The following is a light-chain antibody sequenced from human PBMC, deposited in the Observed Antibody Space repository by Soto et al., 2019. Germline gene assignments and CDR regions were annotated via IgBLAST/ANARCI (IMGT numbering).Light chain of an antibody. CDR3: SSYTSSSTMV. CDR2: EVS. V-gene: IGLV2-14*01. CDR1: SSDVGGYNY. Sequence: QSVLTQPASVSVSPGQSITISCTGTSSDVGGYNYVSWYQQHPGKAPKLMIYEVSNRPSGVSNRFSGSKSGNTASLTISGLQAEDEADYYCSSYTSSSTMVFGGGTKVTVL. J-gene: IGLJ2*01.